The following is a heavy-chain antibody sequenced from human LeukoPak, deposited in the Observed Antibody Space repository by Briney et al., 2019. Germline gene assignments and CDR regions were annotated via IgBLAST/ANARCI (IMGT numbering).Heavy chain of an antibody. V-gene: IGHV3-20*01. J-gene: IGHJ5*02. CDR1: GFTFDDYG. CDR3: ARVKPEYSSSCYYWCDA. CDR2: INWCGGSP. D-gene: IGHD6-13*01. Sequence: PGGSLSLSCAASGFTFDDYGMSWVRQAPGKEVEGVSGINWCGGSPGHADPVKGRFTSTRDNAQNSLDLQMNSLSAEDTALYHCARVKPEYSSSCYYWCDAWVEGSLVAVSS.